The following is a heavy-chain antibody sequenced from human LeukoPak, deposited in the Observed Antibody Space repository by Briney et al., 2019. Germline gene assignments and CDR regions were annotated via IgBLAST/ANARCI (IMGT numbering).Heavy chain of an antibody. CDR3: ARGLFYDSSGYTNLNY. CDR2: MNPNSGNT. CDR1: GYTFTSYD. J-gene: IGHJ4*02. Sequence: ASVKVSCKASGYTFTSYDISWVRQATGQGLEWMGWMNPNSGNTGYAQKFQGRVTMTRNTSISTAYMELSSLRPEDTAVYYCARGLFYDSSGYTNLNYWGQGTLVTVSS. D-gene: IGHD3-22*01. V-gene: IGHV1-8*01.